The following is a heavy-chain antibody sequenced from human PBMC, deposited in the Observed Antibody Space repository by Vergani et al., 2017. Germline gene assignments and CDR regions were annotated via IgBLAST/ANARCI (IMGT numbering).Heavy chain of an antibody. CDR1: GASMSSVGYY. CDR2: ILGSGTA. D-gene: IGHD5-12*01. J-gene: IGHJ4*02. V-gene: IGHV4-61*02. CDR3: TRQPQEGASGPPSVPT. Sequence: QLQLQESGPGLVKPSETLSLTCTVSGASMSSVGYYWTWIRQSAGKRLEWIGDILGSGTANYNPSFQGRVTISVDTSKNDFSLKVTSVTAADTAVYYCTRQPQEGASGPPSVPTWGQGISVIVSS.